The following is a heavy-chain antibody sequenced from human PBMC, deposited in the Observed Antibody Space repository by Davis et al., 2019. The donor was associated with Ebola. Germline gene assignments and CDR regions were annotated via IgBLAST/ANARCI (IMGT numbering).Heavy chain of an antibody. CDR2: ISGSGGST. D-gene: IGHD3-3*01. Sequence: GESLKISCAASGFTFSSYAMSWVRQAPGKGLEWVSAISGSGGSTYYADSVKGRFTISRDNSKNTLYLQMNSLRAEDTAVYYCARALRFLEWSLFDYWGQGTLVTVSS. CDR1: GFTFSSYA. CDR3: ARALRFLEWSLFDY. V-gene: IGHV3-23*01. J-gene: IGHJ4*02.